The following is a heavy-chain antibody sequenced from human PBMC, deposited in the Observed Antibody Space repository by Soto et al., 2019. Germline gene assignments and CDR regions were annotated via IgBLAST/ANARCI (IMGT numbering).Heavy chain of an antibody. CDR2: ISAYNGNT. CDR3: ARQQWLYYYYGMDV. J-gene: IGHJ6*02. V-gene: IGHV1-18*01. D-gene: IGHD6-19*01. Sequence: QVQLVQSGAEVKKPGASVKVSCKASGYIFTTYGISWVRQAPGQGLEWMGWISAYNGNTNYAQKIQGRVTMTTHTSTSTADMALRRLRSDDTAVYYCARQQWLYYYYGMDVWGPGTKVNVSS. CDR1: GYIFTTYG.